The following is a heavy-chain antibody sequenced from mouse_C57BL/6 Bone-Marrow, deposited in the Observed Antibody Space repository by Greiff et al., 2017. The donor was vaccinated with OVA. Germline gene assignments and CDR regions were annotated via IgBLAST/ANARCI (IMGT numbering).Heavy chain of an antibody. CDR3: ARELDSSGGPWFAY. D-gene: IGHD3-2*02. CDR2: ISYDGSN. Sequence: VQLQESGPGLVKPSQSLSLTCSVTGYSITSGYYWNWIRQFPGNKLEWMGYISYDGSNNYNPSLKNRISITRDTSKNQFFLKLNSVTTEDTATYYCARELDSSGGPWFAYWGQGTLVTVSA. J-gene: IGHJ3*01. CDR1: GYSITSGYY. V-gene: IGHV3-6*01.